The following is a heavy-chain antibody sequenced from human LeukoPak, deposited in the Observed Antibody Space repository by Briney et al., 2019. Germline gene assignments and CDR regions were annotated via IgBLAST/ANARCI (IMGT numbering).Heavy chain of an antibody. Sequence: GGTLRLSCAASGFTFSSYSMNWVRQAPGTGLEWVSSISSTSSSITYADSVKGRFIISRDNANNSMYLQMDSLRAEDTAVYYCARDPPSRGTRYFDYWGQGTLVTVSS. CDR3: ARDPPSRGTRYFDY. J-gene: IGHJ4*02. D-gene: IGHD3-16*01. CDR1: GFTFSSYS. V-gene: IGHV3-21*01. CDR2: ISSTSSSI.